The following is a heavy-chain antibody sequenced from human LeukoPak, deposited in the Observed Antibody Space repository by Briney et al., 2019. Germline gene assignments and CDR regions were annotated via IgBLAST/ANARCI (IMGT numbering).Heavy chain of an antibody. CDR1: GYTFTGYY. CDR3: ARDSSPSYSGSYYYGY. J-gene: IGHJ4*02. Sequence: GASVKVSCKASGYTFTGYYMHWVRQAPGQGLEWMGWINPNSGGTNYAQKFRGRVTMTRDTSISTAYMELSRLRSDDTAVYYCARDSSPSYSGSYYYGYWGQGTLVTVSS. V-gene: IGHV1-2*02. D-gene: IGHD1-26*01. CDR2: INPNSGGT.